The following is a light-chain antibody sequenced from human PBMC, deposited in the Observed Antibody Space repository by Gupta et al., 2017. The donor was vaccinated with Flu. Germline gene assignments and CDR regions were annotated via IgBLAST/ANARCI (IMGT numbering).Light chain of an antibody. V-gene: IGLV4-69*01. CDR2: VNSDGSH. CDR3: QTWGTGLLV. Sequence: LVLTQSPSASASLGASVKVTCTLTSGHSSYAIAWHQQQPEKGPRYLMKVNSDGSHNKGDGIPDRFSGSSSGTERYLTNSSLQAEDEADYYCQTWGTGLLVYGGGTKVTVL. CDR1: SGHSSYA. J-gene: IGLJ3*02.